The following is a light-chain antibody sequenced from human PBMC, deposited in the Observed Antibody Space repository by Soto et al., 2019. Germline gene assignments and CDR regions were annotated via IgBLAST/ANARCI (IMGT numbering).Light chain of an antibody. J-gene: IGLJ2*01. V-gene: IGLV2-8*01. CDR2: EVS. CDR1: SSDVGGYNY. Sequence: QSALTQPPSASGSPGQSVTISCTGTSSDVGGYNYVSWYQQHPGKAPKLMIYEVSKRPSGVPDRFSGSKSGNTASLTVSGLQAEDEADYYSSPYAGSHHWDVVFGGGTQLTVL. CDR3: SPYAGSHHWDVV.